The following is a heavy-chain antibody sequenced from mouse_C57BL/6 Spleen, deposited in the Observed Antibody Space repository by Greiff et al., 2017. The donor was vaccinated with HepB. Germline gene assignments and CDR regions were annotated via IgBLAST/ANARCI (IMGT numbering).Heavy chain of an antibody. D-gene: IGHD2-1*01. V-gene: IGHV5-9*01. CDR1: GFTFSSYT. CDR3: ARQGSVTAPWFAY. CDR2: ISGGGGNT. J-gene: IGHJ3*01. Sequence: DVHLVESGGGLVKPGGSLKLSCAASGFTFSSYTMSWVRQTPEKRLEWVATISGGGGNTYYPDSVKGRFTISRDNAKNTLYLQMSSLRSEDTALYYCARQGSVTAPWFAYWGQGTLVTVSA.